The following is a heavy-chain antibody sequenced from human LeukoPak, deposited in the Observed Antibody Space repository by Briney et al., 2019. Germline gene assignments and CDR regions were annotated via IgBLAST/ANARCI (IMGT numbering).Heavy chain of an antibody. D-gene: IGHD6-13*01. J-gene: IGHJ4*02. CDR2: ISAYNGNT. Sequence: ASVKVSCKASGYTFTSYGISWVRQAPGQGLEWMGWISAYNGNTNYAQKLQGRVTMTTDTSTSTAYMELRSLRSDDTAVYYCARSLRAAAGTPTRVTLPDYWGQGTLVTVSS. CDR3: ARSLRAAAGTPTRVTLPDY. CDR1: GYTFTSYG. V-gene: IGHV1-18*01.